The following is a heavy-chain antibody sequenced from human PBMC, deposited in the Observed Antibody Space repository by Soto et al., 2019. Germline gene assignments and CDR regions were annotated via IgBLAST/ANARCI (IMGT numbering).Heavy chain of an antibody. CDR3: ARLEQIYSSGWPFYYDSGMDV. CDR2: ISAYNGNT. D-gene: IGHD6-19*01. V-gene: IGHV1-18*01. CDR1: VYTFTSYG. J-gene: IGHJ6*02. Sequence: ASVKVSCKASVYTFTSYGISWVRQAPGQGLEWMGWISAYNGNTNYAQKLQGRVTMTTDTSTRTAYIELRSLRSDDPAVYYCARLEQIYSSGWPFYYDSGMDVWGQGTTVTVSS.